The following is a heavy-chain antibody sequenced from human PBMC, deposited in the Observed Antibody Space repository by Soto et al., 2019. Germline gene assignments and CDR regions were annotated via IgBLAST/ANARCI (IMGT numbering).Heavy chain of an antibody. CDR3: ARAAGRFGELYWFDP. J-gene: IGHJ5*02. CDR1: GYTFTSYN. V-gene: IGHV1-46*01. D-gene: IGHD3-10*01. Sequence: QVQLVQSGAEVKKPGASVKVSCKASGYTFTSYNMHWVRQAPGQGLEWVGMINPLGFTTTYAQKSRERVTMTRAKSPTTVSMQLSNLRSDDTASYYCARAAGRFGELYWFDPWGHGTLGTVSP. CDR2: INPLGFTT.